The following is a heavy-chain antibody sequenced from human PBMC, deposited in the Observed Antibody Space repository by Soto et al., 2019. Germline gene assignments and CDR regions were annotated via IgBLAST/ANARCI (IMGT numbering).Heavy chain of an antibody. J-gene: IGHJ4*02. CDR3: ARDNGSGYYSGDY. Sequence: QVQLVQSGAEVKKPGASVKVSCKASGYTFTSYGISWVRQAPGQGLEWMGWISAYNGNTNYAQKLQGRVTMTTDTFTSPAYMELRRLRSDGTAVYYCARDNGSGYYSGDYWGQGTLVTVSS. D-gene: IGHD3-22*01. V-gene: IGHV1-18*01. CDR2: ISAYNGNT. CDR1: GYTFTSYG.